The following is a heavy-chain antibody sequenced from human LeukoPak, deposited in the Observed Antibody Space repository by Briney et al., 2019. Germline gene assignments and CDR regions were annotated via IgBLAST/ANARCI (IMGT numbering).Heavy chain of an antibody. CDR3: GSGATSLLTDY. CDR1: GFTFDDYA. D-gene: IGHD1-26*01. Sequence: GGSLRLSCAASGFTFDDYAMHWVRQAPGKGLEWVSGISWNSGSIGYADSVKGRFTISRDNSKNTLYLQMNSLGAEDTAVYYCGSGATSLLTDYWGQGTLVTVSS. J-gene: IGHJ4*02. CDR2: ISWNSGSI. V-gene: IGHV3-9*01.